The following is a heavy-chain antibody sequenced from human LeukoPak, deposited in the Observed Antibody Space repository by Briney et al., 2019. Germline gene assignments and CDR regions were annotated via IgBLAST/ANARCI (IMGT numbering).Heavy chain of an antibody. J-gene: IGHJ4*02. CDR1: GFTFSSYS. Sequence: GGSLRLSCAASGFTFSSYSMNWVRQAPGKGLEWVSSISSSSYIYYADSVKGRFTISRDNAKNSLYLQMNSLRAEDTAVYYCARAGGIAANPRYDYWGQGTLVTVSS. D-gene: IGHD6-13*01. V-gene: IGHV3-21*01. CDR3: ARAGGIAANPRYDY. CDR2: ISSSSYI.